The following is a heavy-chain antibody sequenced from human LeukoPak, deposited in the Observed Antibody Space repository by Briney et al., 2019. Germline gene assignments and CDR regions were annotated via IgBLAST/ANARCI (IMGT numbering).Heavy chain of an antibody. Sequence: SSETLSLTCTVSGGSISSSSYYWGWIRQPPGKGLEWIGSIYYSGSTYYNPSLKSRVTISVDTSKNQFSLKLSSVTAADTAVYYCASPQMVCSGGSCYPVMWAFDIWGQGTMVTVSS. J-gene: IGHJ3*02. CDR1: GGSISSSSYY. V-gene: IGHV4-39*01. D-gene: IGHD2-15*01. CDR2: IYYSGST. CDR3: ASPQMVCSGGSCYPVMWAFDI.